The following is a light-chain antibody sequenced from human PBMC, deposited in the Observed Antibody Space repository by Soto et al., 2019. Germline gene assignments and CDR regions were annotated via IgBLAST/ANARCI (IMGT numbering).Light chain of an antibody. J-gene: IGLJ2*01. CDR3: CSYAVTDVV. Sequence: QSALTQPRSVSGSPGQSVTISCTGTSSDVGGYNYVSWYQQHPGKAPKLMIYYVNRRPSGVPDRFSGSKSGNTASLTISGLQAEDEADYYCCSYAVTDVVFGGGTKVTVL. CDR1: SSDVGGYNY. CDR2: YVN. V-gene: IGLV2-11*01.